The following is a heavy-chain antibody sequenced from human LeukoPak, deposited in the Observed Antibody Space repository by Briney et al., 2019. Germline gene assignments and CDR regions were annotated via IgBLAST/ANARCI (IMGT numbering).Heavy chain of an antibody. V-gene: IGHV4-59*01. CDR3: ARDNTRYYGSGSYAFDI. J-gene: IGHJ3*02. CDR2: IHYSGST. D-gene: IGHD3-10*01. CDR1: GGSISSYY. Sequence: PSETLSLTCTVSGGSISSYYWSWIRQPPGKGLEWIGYIHYSGSTNYNPSLKSRVTISVDTSKNQFSLKLSSVTAADTAVYYCARDNTRYYGSGSYAFDIWGQGTMVTVSS.